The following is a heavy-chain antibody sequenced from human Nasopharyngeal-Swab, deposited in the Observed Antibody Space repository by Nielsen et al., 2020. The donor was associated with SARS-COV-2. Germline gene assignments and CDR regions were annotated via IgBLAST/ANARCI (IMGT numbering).Heavy chain of an antibody. CDR2: IKQDGSEK. CDR3: SRIAAAGTNAFDI. J-gene: IGHJ3*02. Sequence: GESLKISCAASGFTFSSYWMSWVRQAPGKGLEWVANIKQDGSEKYYVDSVKGRFTISRDNAKNSLHLQMNSLRAEDTAVYYCSRIAAAGTNAFDIWGQGTMVTVSS. V-gene: IGHV3-7*05. D-gene: IGHD6-13*01. CDR1: GFTFSSYW.